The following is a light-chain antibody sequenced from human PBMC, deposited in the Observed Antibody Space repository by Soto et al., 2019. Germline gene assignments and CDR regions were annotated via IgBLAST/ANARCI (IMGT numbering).Light chain of an antibody. CDR1: QSVSRNY. CDR3: QQYGSSPWT. J-gene: IGKJ1*01. CDR2: GAS. Sequence: EIVLTQSPGTLSLSPGERATPSCRASQSVSRNYLAWYQQKPGQAPRLLIYGASSRAAGTPDRFTGSGSGTDFTLSIDRLEPEDFAVYHCQQYGSSPWTFGQGTKVDIK. V-gene: IGKV3-20*01.